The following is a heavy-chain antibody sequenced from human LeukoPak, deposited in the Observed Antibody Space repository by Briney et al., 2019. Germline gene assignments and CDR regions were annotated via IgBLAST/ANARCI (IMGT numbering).Heavy chain of an antibody. V-gene: IGHV3-23*01. D-gene: IGHD2-21*01. Sequence: GGSLRLSCVASGFSFGNYAMSWVRQAPGKGLRWVSQISGTGGATWYAGFARDRFTISRDNSKKTLYLQMSGLRVEDTAMYYCVKGPRDTYGTNWFVSWGQGTLLIVSS. J-gene: IGHJ5*01. CDR3: VKGPRDTYGTNWFVS. CDR1: GFSFGNYA. CDR2: ISGTGGAT.